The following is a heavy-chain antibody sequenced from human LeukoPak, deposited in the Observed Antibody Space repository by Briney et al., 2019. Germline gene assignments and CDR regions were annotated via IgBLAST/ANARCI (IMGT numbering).Heavy chain of an antibody. CDR1: GFTFSSYG. Sequence: PGGSLRLSCAASGFTFSSYGMHWVRQAPGKGLEWVAVISYDGSNKYYADSVKGRFTISRDNSKNTLYLQMNNLRAEDTAVYYCAKDSGYQTRNYYFDYWGQETLVTVSS. J-gene: IGHJ4*02. V-gene: IGHV3-30*18. D-gene: IGHD5-12*01. CDR2: ISYDGSNK. CDR3: AKDSGYQTRNYYFDY.